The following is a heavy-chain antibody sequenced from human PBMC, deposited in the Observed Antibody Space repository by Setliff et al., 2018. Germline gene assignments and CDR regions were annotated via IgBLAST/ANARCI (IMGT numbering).Heavy chain of an antibody. Sequence: GASVKVSCKASGGTFSSYAISWVRQAPGRGLEWMGRIIPIFGTANYAQKFQGRVTITADKSTSTAYMELSSLRSEDTAVYYCARELPRTIFGVVIDYWGQGTLVTVSS. CDR1: GGTFSSYA. V-gene: IGHV1-69*06. CDR2: IIPIFGTA. D-gene: IGHD3-3*01. CDR3: ARELPRTIFGVVIDY. J-gene: IGHJ4*02.